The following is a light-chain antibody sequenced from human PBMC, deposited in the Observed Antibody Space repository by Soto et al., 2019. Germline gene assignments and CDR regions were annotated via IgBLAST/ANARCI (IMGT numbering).Light chain of an antibody. Sequence: QLVLTQSPSASASVGASVKLTCTLSSGHSSYAIAWHQQQPEKGPRYLMKLSSDGSHSKGDGIPDRFSGSSSGAERYLTISSLQSEDEADYYCQTWGTGIRVFGGGTKLTAL. CDR1: SGHSSYA. CDR3: QTWGTGIRV. J-gene: IGLJ3*02. V-gene: IGLV4-69*01. CDR2: LSSDGSH.